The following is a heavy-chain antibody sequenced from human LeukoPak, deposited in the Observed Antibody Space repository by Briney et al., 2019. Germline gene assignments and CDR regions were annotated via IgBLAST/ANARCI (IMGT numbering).Heavy chain of an antibody. CDR2: IYQSGSA. CDR3: AREPLDFWSGYYY. CDR1: GASVSSIGYS. V-gene: IGHV4-30-2*01. J-gene: IGHJ4*02. Sequence: SETLSLTCGVSGASVSSIGYSWSWIRQPPGRGLEWIGFIYQSGSASYNPSLQSRVTISVDTSKNQFSLKLSSVTAADTAVYYCAREPLDFWSGYYYWGQGTLVTVSS. D-gene: IGHD3-3*01.